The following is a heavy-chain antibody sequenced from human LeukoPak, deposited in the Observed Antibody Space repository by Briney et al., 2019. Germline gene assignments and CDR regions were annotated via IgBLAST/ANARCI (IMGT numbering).Heavy chain of an antibody. V-gene: IGHV3-21*01. J-gene: IGHJ3*01. CDR2: ISSSSSYI. D-gene: IGHD2-21*01. CDR3: ARSTLIAPRGAFDF. CDR1: VFTFSTYS. Sequence: GGSLRLSCAASVFTFSTYSMNWVRQAPGKGLECVSSISSSSSYIYYTNSVKGRFTISRDNAKNLLFLQMNSLRAEDTAVYYCARSTLIAPRGAFDFWGQGTTVSVSS.